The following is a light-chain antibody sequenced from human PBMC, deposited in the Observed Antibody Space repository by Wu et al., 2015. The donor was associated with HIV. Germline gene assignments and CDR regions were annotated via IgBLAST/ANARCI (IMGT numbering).Light chain of an antibody. CDR2: GAS. CDR3: QHYGTSQWT. J-gene: IGKJ1*01. Sequence: EIVMTQSPATLSVSPGERATLSCRASQSVSGDLAWYQQKPGQAPRLLIYGASSRATGIPDRFSGSGSGTEFTLTITRLEPEDFAVYYCQHYGTSQWTFGQGTKVEIK. V-gene: IGKV3-20*01. CDR1: QSVSGD.